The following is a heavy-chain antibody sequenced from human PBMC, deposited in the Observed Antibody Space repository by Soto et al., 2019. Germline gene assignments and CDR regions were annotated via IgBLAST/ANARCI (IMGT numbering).Heavy chain of an antibody. CDR3: THAADGYYYGMDV. Sequence: GESLKISCKGSGYSFTSYWIGWVRQMPGKGLEWMGIIYPGDSDTRYSPSFQGQVTISADKSISTAYLQWSSLKASDTAVYYCTHAADGYYYGMDVWGQGTTVTVSS. CDR2: IYPGDSDT. J-gene: IGHJ6*02. CDR1: GYSFTSYW. D-gene: IGHD6-25*01. V-gene: IGHV5-51*01.